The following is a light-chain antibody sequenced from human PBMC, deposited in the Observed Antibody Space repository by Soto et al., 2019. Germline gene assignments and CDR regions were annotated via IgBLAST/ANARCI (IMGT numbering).Light chain of an antibody. CDR1: SSNIGNNI. Sequence: QSVLTQPPSVSAAPGQKVTISCSGSSSNIGNNIVSWYQQLPGTAPKLLIYENNKRPSGIPDRFSGSKSGTSATLGITGLQTGDEAEYYCGSWDSSLSGGVSGGGTKVTVL. J-gene: IGLJ3*02. V-gene: IGLV1-51*02. CDR2: ENN. CDR3: GSWDSSLSGGV.